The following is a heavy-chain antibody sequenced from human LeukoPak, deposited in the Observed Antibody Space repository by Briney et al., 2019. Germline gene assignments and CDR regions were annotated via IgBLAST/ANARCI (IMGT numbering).Heavy chain of an antibody. D-gene: IGHD2-15*01. J-gene: IGHJ5*02. CDR1: GYTFTGYY. Sequence: ASVKVSCKASGYTFTGYYMHWVRQAPGQGLEWMGWINPNSGGTNYAQKFQGRVTMTRDTSISTAYMELRSLRSDDTAVYYCAREAGYCSGGSCTRDWFDPWGQGTLVTVSP. CDR3: AREAGYCSGGSCTRDWFDP. V-gene: IGHV1-2*02. CDR2: INPNSGGT.